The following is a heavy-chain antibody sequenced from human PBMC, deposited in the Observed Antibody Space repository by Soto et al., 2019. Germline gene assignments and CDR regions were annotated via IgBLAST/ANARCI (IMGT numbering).Heavy chain of an antibody. CDR3: ARADCSGGSCYPFDY. D-gene: IGHD2-15*01. V-gene: IGHV4-30-2*01. J-gene: IGHJ4*02. CDR1: GGSISSGGYS. CDR2: IYHSGST. Sequence: QLQLQESGSGLVKPSQTLSLTCAVSGGSISSGGYSWGWIRQPPGKGLEWIGYIYHSGSTYYNPSLKSRVTISVDRSKNQFSLKLSSVTAADTAVYYCARADCSGGSCYPFDYWGQGTLVTVSS.